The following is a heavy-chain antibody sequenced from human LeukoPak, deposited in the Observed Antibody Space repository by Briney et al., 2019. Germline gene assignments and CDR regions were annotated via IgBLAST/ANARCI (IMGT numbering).Heavy chain of an antibody. D-gene: IGHD6-6*01. Sequence: PGGSLRLSCAASGFTFSSYWMSWVRQAPGKGLEWVANIKQDGGEKYYVDSVKVRFTISRDNAKNSLYLQMNSLRAEDTAVYYCARASEYSSSLSAVVAFDIWGQGTMVTVSS. J-gene: IGHJ3*02. CDR1: GFTFSSYW. V-gene: IGHV3-7*01. CDR2: IKQDGGEK. CDR3: ARASEYSSSLSAVVAFDI.